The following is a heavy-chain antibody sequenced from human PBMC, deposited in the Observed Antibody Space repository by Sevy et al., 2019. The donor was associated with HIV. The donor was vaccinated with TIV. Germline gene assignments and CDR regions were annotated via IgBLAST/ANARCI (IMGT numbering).Heavy chain of an antibody. CDR3: VRDAFGEFDL. CDR2: ITPDGSFNPDGGRT. CDR1: GFTFPSYW. Sequence: GGSLRLSCAAPGFTFPSYWMHWVRQPPGKGLVWVSRITPDGSFNPDGGRTNYADSVKGRFTISRDDATGTLYMHMTSLRVEDTAIYYCVRDAFGEFDLRGQGILVTVSS. V-gene: IGHV3-74*01. J-gene: IGHJ4*02. D-gene: IGHD3-10*01.